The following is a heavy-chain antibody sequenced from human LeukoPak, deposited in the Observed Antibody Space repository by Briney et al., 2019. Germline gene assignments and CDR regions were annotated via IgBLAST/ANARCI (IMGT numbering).Heavy chain of an antibody. V-gene: IGHV3-53*01. Sequence: QAGGSLRLSCAASGFTVSSNYMSWVRQAPGKGLEWVSVIYSGGSTYYADSVKGRFTISRDNSKNTLYLQMNSLRAEDTAVYYCARNIGERSGYYFLGDAFDIWGQGTMVTVSS. CDR1: GFTVSSNY. CDR3: ARNIGERSGYYFLGDAFDI. J-gene: IGHJ3*02. D-gene: IGHD3-22*01. CDR2: IYSGGST.